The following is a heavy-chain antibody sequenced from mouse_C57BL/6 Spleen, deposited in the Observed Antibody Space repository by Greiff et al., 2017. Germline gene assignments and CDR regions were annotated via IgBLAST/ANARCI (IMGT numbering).Heavy chain of an antibody. D-gene: IGHD2-5*01. Sequence: VQLQQPGTELVKPGASVKVSCKASGYTFTSYWMHWVKQRPGQGLEWIGRIHPSDSDTNYNQKFKGKATLTVDKSSSTAYMQLSSLTSEDSAVYFCAMWSSNYESFAYWGQGTLVPVSA. CDR2: IHPSDSDT. CDR3: AMWSSNYESFAY. CDR1: GYTFTSYW. V-gene: IGHV1-74*01. J-gene: IGHJ3*01.